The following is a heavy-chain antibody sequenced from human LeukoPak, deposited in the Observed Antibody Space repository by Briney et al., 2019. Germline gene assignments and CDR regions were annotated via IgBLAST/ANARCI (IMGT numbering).Heavy chain of an antibody. V-gene: IGHV3-30-3*01. CDR1: GFTFSSYA. Sequence: GGSLRLSCAASGFTFSSYAMHWVRQAPGKGLEWVAVISYDGSNKYYADSVKGRFTISRDNSKNTLYLQMNSLRAEDTAVYYCARIASRDYFDYWGQGTLVTVSS. CDR2: ISYDGSNK. J-gene: IGHJ4*02. D-gene: IGHD2-2*01. CDR3: ARIASRDYFDY.